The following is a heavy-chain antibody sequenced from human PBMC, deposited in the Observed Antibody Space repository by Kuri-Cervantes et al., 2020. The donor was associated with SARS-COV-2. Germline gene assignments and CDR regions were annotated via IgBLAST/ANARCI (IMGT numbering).Heavy chain of an antibody. CDR2: INPDGSYT. V-gene: IGHV3-74*01. CDR3: VRDGDHWNFDY. CDR1: GFTFSGHW. D-gene: IGHD1-1*01. Sequence: LSLTCAASGFTFSGHWIHWVRQAPGKGLVWVSRINPDGSYTNNADSVKGRFTLSRDNAKNMLFLQMNSLRAEDTAVYYCVRDGDHWNFDYWGQGTLVTGSS. J-gene: IGHJ4*02.